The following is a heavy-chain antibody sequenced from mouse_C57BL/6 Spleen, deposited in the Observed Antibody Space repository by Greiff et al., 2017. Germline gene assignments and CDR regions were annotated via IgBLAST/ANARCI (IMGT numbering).Heavy chain of an antibody. CDR2: ISYDGSN. J-gene: IGHJ4*01. CDR3: ARDMPGRDYAMDY. CDR1: GYSITSGYY. V-gene: IGHV3-6*01. Sequence: EVQLQESGPGLVKPSQSLSLTCSVTGYSITSGYYWNWIRQFPGNKLEWMGYISYDGSNNYNPSLKNRISITRDTSKNQFFLKLNSVTTEDTATYYCARDMPGRDYAMDYWGQGTSVTVSS. D-gene: IGHD4-1*01.